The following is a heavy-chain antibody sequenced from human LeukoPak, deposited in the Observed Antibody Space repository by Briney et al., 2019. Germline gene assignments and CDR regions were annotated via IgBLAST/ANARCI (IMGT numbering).Heavy chain of an antibody. D-gene: IGHD5-18*01. CDR2: INPSGDST. J-gene: IGHJ4*02. CDR1: GYTFTSYH. CDR3: ARFGYSYGADY. V-gene: IGHV1-46*01. Sequence: ASVKVSCTASGYTFTSYHMYWVRQAPGQGLEWMGIINPSGDSTTYAQKFQGRVTVTRDTSTSTVYMELSSLRSEDTAVYYCARFGYSYGADYWGQGTLVTVSS.